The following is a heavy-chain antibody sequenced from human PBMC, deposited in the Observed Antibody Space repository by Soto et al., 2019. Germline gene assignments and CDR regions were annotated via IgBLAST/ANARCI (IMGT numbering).Heavy chain of an antibody. V-gene: IGHV4-30-2*01. D-gene: IGHD3-9*01. Sequence: SETLSLTCAVSGGSISSGGYSWSWIRQPPGKGLEWIGYIYHSGSTYYNPSLKSRVTISVDRSKNQFSLKLSSVTAADTAVYYCARSVPLGYGILTGRNWFDPWGQGTLVTVSS. J-gene: IGHJ5*02. CDR1: GGSISSGGYS. CDR3: ARSVPLGYGILTGRNWFDP. CDR2: IYHSGST.